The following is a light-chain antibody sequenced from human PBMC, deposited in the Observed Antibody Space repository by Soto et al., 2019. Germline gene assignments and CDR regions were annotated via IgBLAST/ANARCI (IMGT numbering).Light chain of an antibody. Sequence: LTQSPATLSASPGERATLSCRASQGISSYLAWYQQKPGKAPKLLIYAASTLQSGVPSRFSGSGSGTEFTLTISSLQPEDFATYYCQQLNSYPLTFGGGTKVDI. CDR2: AAS. J-gene: IGKJ4*01. CDR1: QGISSY. V-gene: IGKV1-9*01. CDR3: QQLNSYPLT.